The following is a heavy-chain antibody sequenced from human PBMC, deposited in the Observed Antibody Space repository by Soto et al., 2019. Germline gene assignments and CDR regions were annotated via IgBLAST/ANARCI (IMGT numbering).Heavy chain of an antibody. CDR3: ASDFSPSMGYCSSTSCYYTEYFQH. CDR2: IWYDGSNK. D-gene: IGHD2-2*01. CDR1: GFTFSSYG. J-gene: IGHJ1*01. V-gene: IGHV3-33*01. Sequence: PGGSLRLSCAASGFTFSSYGMHWVRQAPGKGLEWVAVIWYDGSNKYYADSVKGRFTISRDNSKNTLNLQMNSLRDEDTALYYCASDFSPSMGYCSSTSCYYTEYFQHWGQGTLVTVSS.